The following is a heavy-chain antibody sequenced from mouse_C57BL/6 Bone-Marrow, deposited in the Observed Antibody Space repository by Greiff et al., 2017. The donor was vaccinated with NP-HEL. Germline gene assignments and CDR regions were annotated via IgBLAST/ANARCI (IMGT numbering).Heavy chain of an antibody. J-gene: IGHJ1*03. CDR2: IRSKSSNYAT. Sequence: EVKVVESGGGLVQPKGSLKLSCAASGFTFNTYALHWVRQAPGKGLEWVARIRSKSSNYATYYADSVKDRFTISSDDSQSMLYLQMNNLKTEDTAMDYCVRGIYYCGYFDVWGTGTTVTVSS. D-gene: IGHD1-1*01. V-gene: IGHV10-3*01. CDR1: GFTFNTYA. CDR3: VRGIYYCGYFDV.